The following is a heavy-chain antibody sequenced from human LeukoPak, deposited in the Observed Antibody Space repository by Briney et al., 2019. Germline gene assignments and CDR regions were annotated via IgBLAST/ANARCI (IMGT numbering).Heavy chain of an antibody. D-gene: IGHD6-19*01. CDR3: ARDLGYSSGRFGY. CDR1: GYTFTGYY. V-gene: IGHV1-2*02. J-gene: IGHJ4*02. CDR2: INPNSGGT. Sequence: ASVKVSCKASGYTFTGYYMHWVRQAPGQGLEWMGWINPNSGGTNYAQKFQGRVTMTRDTSISTAYMELSRLRSDDTAVYYCARDLGYSSGRFGYWGQGTLVTVSS.